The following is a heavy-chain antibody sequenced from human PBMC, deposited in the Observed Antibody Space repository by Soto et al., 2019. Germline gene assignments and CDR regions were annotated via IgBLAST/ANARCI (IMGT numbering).Heavy chain of an antibody. V-gene: IGHV3-33*01. J-gene: IGHJ4*02. CDR2: IWYDGSNK. Sequence: QVQLVESGGGVVQPGRSLRLSCAASGFTFSSYGMHWVRQAPGKGLEWVAVIWYDGSNKYYADSVKGRFTISRDNSKNTLYLQMNSLRAEDTAVYYCARDYKMDRYFDYWGQGTLVTVSS. CDR3: ARDYKMDRYFDY. D-gene: IGHD3-10*01. CDR1: GFTFSSYG.